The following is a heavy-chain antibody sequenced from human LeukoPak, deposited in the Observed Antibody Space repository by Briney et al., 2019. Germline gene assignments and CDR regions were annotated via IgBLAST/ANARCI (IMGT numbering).Heavy chain of an antibody. CDR1: GGSVSGYY. CDR3: ARIHRYCSGGACYVLDN. D-gene: IGHD2-15*01. Sequence: SETLSLTCVVSGGSVSGYYWGWIRQPPGRGLEWIGYVYYSGSTNYNPSFKSRITISVDTSRNQLSLQLSSVTAADTAVYYCARIHRYCSGGACYVLDNWGQGTLVAVSS. CDR2: VYYSGST. V-gene: IGHV4-59*02. J-gene: IGHJ4*02.